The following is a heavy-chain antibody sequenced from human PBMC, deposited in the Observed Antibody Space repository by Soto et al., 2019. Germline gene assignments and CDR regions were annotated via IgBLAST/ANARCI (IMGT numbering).Heavy chain of an antibody. V-gene: IGHV1-3*01. D-gene: IGHD2-2*01. CDR3: ARDVAAADY. Sequence: ASGMVSCKESGYTITNYAMHWGSQAPGQRLEWMGWINAGNGNTKYSQKFQGRVTITRDTSASTAYMELSSLRSEDTAVYYCARDVAAADYWDQGTLVTLSS. CDR1: GYTITNYA. CDR2: INAGNGNT. J-gene: IGHJ4*02.